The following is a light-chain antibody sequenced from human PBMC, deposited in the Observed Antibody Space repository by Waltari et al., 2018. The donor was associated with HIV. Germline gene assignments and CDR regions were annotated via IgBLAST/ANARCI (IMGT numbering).Light chain of an antibody. CDR1: SSNIGEGDD. Sequence: QSVLTRPPSVSGAPGQRVTISCTGSSSNIGEGDDVHWFQQLPGTAPKLLIYADDNRPSGVPDRFSGSKSGTSASLAITGLQAEDEADYYCQSYDSSLSGSFVFGTGTKVTVL. J-gene: IGLJ1*01. V-gene: IGLV1-40*01. CDR3: QSYDSSLSGSFV. CDR2: ADD.